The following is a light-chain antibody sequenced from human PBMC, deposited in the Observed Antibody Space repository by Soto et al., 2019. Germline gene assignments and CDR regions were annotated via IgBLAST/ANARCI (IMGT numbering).Light chain of an antibody. CDR1: QSISNH. Sequence: DIQMIQSPSTLSASVEDRVIITCRASQSISNHLNWYQQKPGEAPKLLIYAASTLYGGVPSRFSGSGSGTDFALTITSLQAEDFATYYCQQLRTYPSTFGGGTKVDIK. V-gene: IGKV1-39*01. CDR2: AAS. J-gene: IGKJ4*01. CDR3: QQLRTYPST.